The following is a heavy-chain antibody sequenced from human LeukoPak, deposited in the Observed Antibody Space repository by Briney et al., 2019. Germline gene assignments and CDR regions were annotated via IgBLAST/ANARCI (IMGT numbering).Heavy chain of an antibody. CDR2: IYPSGST. Sequence: SETLSLTCAVSGGSISSDNYSWSWIRQPPGKGLEWIGYIYPSGSTYHNPSLKSRVTIVVDTSKNQFSLRLSSVTAADTAIYFYARGPQKPYNAYDGSFDPWGQGTLVTVSS. V-gene: IGHV4-30-2*01. CDR1: GGSISSDNYS. D-gene: IGHD5-12*01. CDR3: ARGPQKPYNAYDGSFDP. J-gene: IGHJ5*02.